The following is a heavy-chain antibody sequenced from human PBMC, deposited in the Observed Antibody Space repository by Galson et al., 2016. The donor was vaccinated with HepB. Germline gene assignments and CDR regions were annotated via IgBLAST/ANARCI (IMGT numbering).Heavy chain of an antibody. CDR3: ARLGPYHFDF. Sequence: SLRLSCAASGFTFRSYTMNWVRQAPWRGLEWISSVSFSSTNIHYADSVKGRFTTSRDNDKNSLFLQMNSRGAEDTAVYYCARLGPYHFDFWGQGTRVTVSS. D-gene: IGHD1-26*01. J-gene: IGHJ4*02. V-gene: IGHV3-48*01. CDR1: GFTFRSYT. CDR2: VSFSSTNI.